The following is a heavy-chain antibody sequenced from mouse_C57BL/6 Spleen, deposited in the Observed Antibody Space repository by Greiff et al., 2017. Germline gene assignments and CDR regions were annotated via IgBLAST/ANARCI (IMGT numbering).Heavy chain of an antibody. Sequence: EVKLLESGPVLVKPGASVKMSCKASGYTFTDYYMNWVKQSHGKSLEWIGVINPYNGGTSYNQKFKGKATLTVDKSSSTAYMELNSLTSEDSAVYYCARDGTTVVGRDWYFDVWGTGTTVTVSS. V-gene: IGHV1-19*01. CDR1: GYTFTDYY. D-gene: IGHD1-1*01. CDR3: ARDGTTVVGRDWYFDV. J-gene: IGHJ1*03. CDR2: INPYNGGT.